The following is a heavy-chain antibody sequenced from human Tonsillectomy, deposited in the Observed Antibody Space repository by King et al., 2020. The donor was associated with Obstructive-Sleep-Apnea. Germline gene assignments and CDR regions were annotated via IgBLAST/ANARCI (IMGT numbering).Heavy chain of an antibody. CDR1: GFTFNSFG. D-gene: IGHD3/OR15-3a*01. V-gene: IGHV3-33*01. J-gene: IGHJ6*02. Sequence: VQLVESGGGVVQPGRSLRLSCAASGFTFNSFGMDWVRQAQGKGLEWVGVIWYDGSNKYYADSVKGRFTISRDNSKNTLYLQMNSLRAEDTAVYYCARDSPLRTGNYYGMDVWGQGTTVTVSS. CDR3: ARDSPLRTGNYYGMDV. CDR2: IWYDGSNK.